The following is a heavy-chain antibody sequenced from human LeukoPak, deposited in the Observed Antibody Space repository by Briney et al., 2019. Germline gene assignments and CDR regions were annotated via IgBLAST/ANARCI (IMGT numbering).Heavy chain of an antibody. J-gene: IGHJ4*02. CDR1: GFTVSSSY. D-gene: IGHD5-18*01. CDR3: AKGYNYAYEY. CDR2: IYSGGST. Sequence: GGSLRLSCAASGFTVSSSYMSWVRQAPGKGLEWVSLIYSGGSTYYAAAVKARFTISRDNSKTTLYLQMNSLRPEDTAVYYCAKGYNYAYEYWGQGTLVSVSS. V-gene: IGHV3-53*01.